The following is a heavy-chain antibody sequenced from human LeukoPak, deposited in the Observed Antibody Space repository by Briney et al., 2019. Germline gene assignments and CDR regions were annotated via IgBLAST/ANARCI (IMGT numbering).Heavy chain of an antibody. CDR3: AKDRTVGASYWYFDL. CDR1: GFTFSSYA. V-gene: IGHV3-30*04. D-gene: IGHD1-26*01. Sequence: GGSLRLSCAASGFTFSSYAMHWVRQAPGKGLEWVAVISYDGSNKYYADSVKGRFTISRDNSKNTLFLQMNTLGAEDTAIYYCAKDRTVGASYWYFDLWGRGTLVTVSS. J-gene: IGHJ2*01. CDR2: ISYDGSNK.